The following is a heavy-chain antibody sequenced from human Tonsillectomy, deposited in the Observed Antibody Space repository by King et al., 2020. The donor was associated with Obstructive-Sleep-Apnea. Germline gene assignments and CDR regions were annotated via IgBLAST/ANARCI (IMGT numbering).Heavy chain of an antibody. J-gene: IGHJ5*02. CDR2: IFSSGST. CDR1: GGSISNYC. Sequence: PLQESGPGLVKPSEPLSLTCTVSGGSISNYCWSWIRQPPGKELEWIGYIFSSGSTDYNPSLQSRLTMSVDTSKNQFSLRLSSVTAADTAVYYCARLSDYDSPPDWFDPWGQGILVTVSS. D-gene: IGHD3-22*01. CDR3: ARLSDYDSPPDWFDP. V-gene: IGHV4-59*08.